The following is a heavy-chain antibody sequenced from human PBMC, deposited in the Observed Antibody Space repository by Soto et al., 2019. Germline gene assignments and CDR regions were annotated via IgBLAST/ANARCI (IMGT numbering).Heavy chain of an antibody. D-gene: IGHD3-10*01. CDR1: GFTLGRHG. CDR3: AKVRYYPRVYFHY. J-gene: IGHJ4*02. V-gene: IGHV3-23*01. Sequence: GGSLTLSCAASGFTLGRHGMSWVRQAPGKGLEWVSAVSPNGQGIYYADSVRGRFTISRDFSKNTVFLHMDSRRAEDTAVYYCAKVRYYPRVYFHYWGQGTLVTVSS. CDR2: VSPNGQGI.